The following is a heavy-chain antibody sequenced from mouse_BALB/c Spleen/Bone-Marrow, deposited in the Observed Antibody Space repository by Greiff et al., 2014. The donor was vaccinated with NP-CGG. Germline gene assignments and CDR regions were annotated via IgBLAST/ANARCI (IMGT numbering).Heavy chain of an antibody. D-gene: IGHD2-3*01. CDR2: ISHGGGTT. CDR1: GFAFSSYD. J-gene: IGHJ4*01. Sequence: EVKLMESGGGLVKPGGSPKLSCAASGFAFSSYDMSWVRQTPEKRLEWVAYISHGGGTTYYSDTVKGRFTISRDNAKNTLYLQMSSLKSEDTAIYYCTRHGGYYPYYYAMDYWGQGTSVTVSS. CDR3: TRHGGYYPYYYAMDY. V-gene: IGHV5-12-1*01.